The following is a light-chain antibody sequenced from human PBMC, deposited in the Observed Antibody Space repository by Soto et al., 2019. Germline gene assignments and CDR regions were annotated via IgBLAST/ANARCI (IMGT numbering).Light chain of an antibody. CDR2: VKSDGSQ. J-gene: IGLJ2*01. CDR1: SGHSSYA. Sequence: QLVLTQSPSASASLGASVKLTCTLSSGHSSYAIAWHQQQPEKGPRYLMKVKSDGSQSKGDGIPDRFSGSSSGAERYLTVSSLQPEDEAEYYCQTWASGIVVFGGGTKLTVL. CDR3: QTWASGIVV. V-gene: IGLV4-69*01.